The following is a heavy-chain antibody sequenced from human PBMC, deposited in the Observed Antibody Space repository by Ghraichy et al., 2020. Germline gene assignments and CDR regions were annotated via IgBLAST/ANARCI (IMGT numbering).Heavy chain of an antibody. V-gene: IGHV3-23*01. CDR2: ISGSGGGT. J-gene: IGHJ4*02. D-gene: IGHD3-22*01. CDR1: GFTFSSYA. Sequence: EGSLRLSCAASGFTFSSYAMSWVRQAPGKGLEWVSVISGSGGGTYYADSVKGRFTISRDNSKNTLYLQMNSLRAEDTAVYYCAKGTLIVVVIGFDYWGQGTLVTVSS. CDR3: AKGTLIVVVIGFDY.